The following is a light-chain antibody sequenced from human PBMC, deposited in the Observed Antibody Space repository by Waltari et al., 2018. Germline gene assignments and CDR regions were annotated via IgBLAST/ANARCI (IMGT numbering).Light chain of an antibody. CDR2: HAS. Sequence: EIVLTQSPGTLSLSPGERATLTCRASQSVSKYLAWYQQKPGQAPRLLIYHASTRAAGIPDRFIGSGYGTDCSLTISRLEAEDFAVYYCQHYVSLPATFGQGTKVEIK. CDR1: QSVSKY. V-gene: IGKV3-20*01. CDR3: QHYVSLPAT. J-gene: IGKJ1*01.